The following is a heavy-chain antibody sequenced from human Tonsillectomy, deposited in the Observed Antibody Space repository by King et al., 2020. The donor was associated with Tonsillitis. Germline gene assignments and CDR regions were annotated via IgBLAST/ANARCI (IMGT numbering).Heavy chain of an antibody. CDR3: ARHSRGLCRRELFCAFDI. CDR1: GYSFTSYW. D-gene: IGHD1-26*01. CDR2: IYPGDSDT. Sequence: VQLVESGAEVKKPGESLKISCKGSGYSFTSYWIGWVRQMPGKGLEWVGIIYPGDSDTRYSPSFQGQVTFSADKTISTAYLQWSSLKASDTAMYYCARHSRGLCRRELFCAFDIWGQGTMVTVSS. J-gene: IGHJ3*02. V-gene: IGHV5-51*01.